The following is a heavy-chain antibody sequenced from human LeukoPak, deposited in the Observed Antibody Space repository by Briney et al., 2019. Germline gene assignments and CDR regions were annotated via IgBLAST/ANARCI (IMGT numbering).Heavy chain of an antibody. CDR2: IYYSGST. CDR1: GGSISVYY. J-gene: IGHJ1*01. Sequence: PSETLSLTCTVSGGSISVYYWSWIRQPPGKGLECIGYIYYSGSTSYNPSLKSRVTISVDTSKNQFSLKLSSVTAADTAVYYCARHSKYYYDSSGSYVGYFQHWGQGTLVTVSS. D-gene: IGHD3-22*01. V-gene: IGHV4-59*08. CDR3: ARHSKYYYDSSGSYVGYFQH.